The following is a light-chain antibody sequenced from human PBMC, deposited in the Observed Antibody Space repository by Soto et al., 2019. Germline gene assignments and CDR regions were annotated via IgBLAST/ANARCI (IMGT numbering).Light chain of an antibody. V-gene: IGKV1-27*01. J-gene: IGKJ4*01. CDR3: QKDDIAPLT. CDR2: GAS. CDR1: QGFSNS. Sequence: DIQMTQSPSSLTASIGDRVTISCRASQGFSNSLAGYQQKPGKVPTLLIYGASILQSGVPSRFSGCGSGTEVTLTISCLQPEDVATYFCQKDDIAPLTFGGVTKVELK.